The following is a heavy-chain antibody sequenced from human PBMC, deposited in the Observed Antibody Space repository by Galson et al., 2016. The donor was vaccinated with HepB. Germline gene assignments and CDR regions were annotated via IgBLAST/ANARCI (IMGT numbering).Heavy chain of an antibody. V-gene: IGHV4-31*03. CDR2: IYYTGST. CDR1: GGSISSGGYY. D-gene: IGHD3-10*01. J-gene: IGHJ4*02. Sequence: LSLTCTVSGGSISSGGYYWSWIRQHPGKGLEWIGYIYYTGSTDCNPSLKSRVTISVDTSKNQFSLKLSSVTAADTAVYYCARDGRLGEKGLYDFWGQGTLVSVSS. CDR3: ARDGRLGEKGLYDF.